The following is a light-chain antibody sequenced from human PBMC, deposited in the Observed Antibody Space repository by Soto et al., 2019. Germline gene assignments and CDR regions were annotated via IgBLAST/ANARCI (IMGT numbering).Light chain of an antibody. Sequence: EIVMTQSPATVSVSRVEIASLSFRASQSVSSNLAWYQQKPGQAPRLLIYGASSRATGIPDRFSGSGSGTDFTLTISGLEPDDLAVYYCLQYGSSPRTFGRGTKVDI. CDR2: GAS. CDR1: QSVSSN. CDR3: LQYGSSPRT. J-gene: IGKJ1*01. V-gene: IGKV3-20*01.